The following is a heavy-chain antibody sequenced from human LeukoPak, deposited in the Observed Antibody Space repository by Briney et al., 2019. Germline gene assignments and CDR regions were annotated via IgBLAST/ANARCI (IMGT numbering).Heavy chain of an antibody. D-gene: IGHD5-12*01. J-gene: IGHJ4*02. Sequence: ASVKVSCKASGYIFTGYHMHWVRQAPGQGLEWMGWINPNSGGTNYAQNFQGRVTMTRDTSISTAYMELSRLRSDDTAVYYCARDLSWLLDYWGQGTLVTVSS. CDR3: ARDLSWLLDY. CDR2: INPNSGGT. V-gene: IGHV1-2*02. CDR1: GYIFTGYH.